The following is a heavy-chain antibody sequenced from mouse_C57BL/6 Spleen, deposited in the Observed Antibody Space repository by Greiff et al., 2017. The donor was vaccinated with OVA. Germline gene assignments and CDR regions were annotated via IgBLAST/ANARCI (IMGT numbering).Heavy chain of an antibody. CDR3: TREGGGGYIPPWFAY. D-gene: IGHD1-1*02. CDR1: GFTFSSYA. V-gene: IGHV5-9-1*02. J-gene: IGHJ3*01. CDR2: ISSGGDYI. Sequence: EVQRVESGEGLVKPGGSLKLSCAASGFTFSSYAMSWVRQTPEKRLEWVAYISSGGDYIYYADTVKGRFTISRDNARNTLYLLMSSLKSEDTAMYYCTREGGGGYIPPWFAYWGQGTLVTVSA.